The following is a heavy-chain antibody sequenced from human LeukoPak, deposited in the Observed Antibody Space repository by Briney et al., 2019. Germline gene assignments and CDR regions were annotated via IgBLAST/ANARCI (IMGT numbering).Heavy chain of an antibody. V-gene: IGHV1-24*01. CDR1: GYTLTELS. CDR2: FDPEDGET. CDR3: ATSNSSGWYRFDY. D-gene: IGHD6-19*01. J-gene: IGHJ4*02. Sequence: GASVKVSCKVSGYTLTELSMHWVRQAPGKGLEWIGGFDPEDGETIYAQKFQGRVTMTEDTSTDTAYMELSSLRSEDTAVYYCATSNSSGWYRFDYWGQGTLVTVSS.